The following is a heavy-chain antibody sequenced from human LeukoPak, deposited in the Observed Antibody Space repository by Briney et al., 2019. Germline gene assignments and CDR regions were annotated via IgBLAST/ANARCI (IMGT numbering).Heavy chain of an antibody. CDR3: ARGELLWFGELKGWFDP. Sequence: NTSETLSLTCTVSGGSISSSSYYWGWIRQPPGKGLEWIGSIYYSGSTYYNPSLKSRVTISVDTSKNQFSLKLSSVTAADTAVYYCARGELLWFGELKGWFDPWGQGTLVTVSS. J-gene: IGHJ5*02. V-gene: IGHV4-39*07. CDR2: IYYSGST. D-gene: IGHD3-10*01. CDR1: GGSISSSSYY.